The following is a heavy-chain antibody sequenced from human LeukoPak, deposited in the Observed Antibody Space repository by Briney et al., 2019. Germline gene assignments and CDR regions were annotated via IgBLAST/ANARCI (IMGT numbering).Heavy chain of an antibody. CDR3: ARISVAGNWFDP. V-gene: IGHV4-34*01. CDR2: IYYSGST. CDR1: GGSFSGYY. D-gene: IGHD6-19*01. Sequence: SETLSLTCAVYGGSFSGYYWSWIRQPPGKGLEWIGSIYYSGSTYYNPSLKSRVTISVDTSKNQFSLKLSSVTAADTAVYYCARISVAGNWFDPWGQGTLVTVSS. J-gene: IGHJ5*02.